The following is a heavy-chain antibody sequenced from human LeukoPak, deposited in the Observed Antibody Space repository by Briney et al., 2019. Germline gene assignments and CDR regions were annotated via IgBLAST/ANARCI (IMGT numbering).Heavy chain of an antibody. D-gene: IGHD4-17*01. J-gene: IGHJ4*02. Sequence: ASVKVSCKVSGYTLTELSMHWVRRAPGKGLEWMGGFDPEDGETIYAQKFQGRVTMTEDTSTDTAYMELSSLRSEDTAVYYCATALYGATGYFDYWGQGTLVTVSS. CDR1: GYTLTELS. CDR2: FDPEDGET. V-gene: IGHV1-24*01. CDR3: ATALYGATGYFDY.